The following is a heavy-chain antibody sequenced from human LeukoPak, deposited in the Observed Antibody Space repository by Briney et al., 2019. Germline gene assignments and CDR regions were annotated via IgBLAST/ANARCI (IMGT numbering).Heavy chain of an antibody. CDR2: ISGSGGST. V-gene: IGHV3-23*01. D-gene: IGHD3-16*01. CDR1: GFTFSSYA. CDR3: AKDLSIGGYYFDY. J-gene: IGHJ4*02. Sequence: GGSLRLSCAASGFTFSSYAMSWVRQAPGKGLEWVSAISGSGGSTYYADSVKGRLTISRDNSKNTLYLQMNSLRAEDTAVYYCAKDLSIGGYYFDYWGQGTLVTVSS.